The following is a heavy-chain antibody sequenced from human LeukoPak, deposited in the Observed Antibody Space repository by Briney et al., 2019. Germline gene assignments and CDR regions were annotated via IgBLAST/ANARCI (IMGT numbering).Heavy chain of an antibody. V-gene: IGHV3-23*01. CDR1: GFTFTSYA. D-gene: IGHD4/OR15-4a*01. Sequence: GGSLRLSCAASGFTFTSYAMSWVRQVSGKGLGWVSVIIGSGGSTYYADSVKGRFTISRGNSKNTLYLQMKSLRAEDTAVYYCAKEIYGDPTGGRFQHWGQGTLVTVSS. CDR2: IIGSGGST. CDR3: AKEIYGDPTGGRFQH. J-gene: IGHJ1*01.